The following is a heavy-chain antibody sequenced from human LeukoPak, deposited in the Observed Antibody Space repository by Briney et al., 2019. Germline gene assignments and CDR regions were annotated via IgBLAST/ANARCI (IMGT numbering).Heavy chain of an antibody. D-gene: IGHD6-13*01. CDR2: ISGSGGTT. V-gene: IGHV3-23*01. Sequence: GGSLRLSCTASGFIFSTCAMSWVRQAPGKGLEWVSAISGSGGTTYYADSVKGRFPISRDNSKNTLFLQMNSLRAEDTAVYYCAKDRSSSSWFDGYDFWGQGTMVTVSS. CDR1: GFIFSTCA. J-gene: IGHJ3*01. CDR3: AKDRSSSSWFDGYDF.